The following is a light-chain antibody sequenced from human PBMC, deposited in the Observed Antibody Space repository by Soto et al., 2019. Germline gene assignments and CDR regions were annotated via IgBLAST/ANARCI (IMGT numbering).Light chain of an antibody. CDR2: SNN. CDR3: AAWDDSLSGHVV. CDR1: SSNIGSNY. J-gene: IGLJ2*01. Sequence: QSVLTQPPSASGTPGQRVTISCSGSSSNIGSNYVYWYRQLPGTAPKLLIYSNNQRPSGVPDRFSGSKSGTSASLAITGLRSEDEADYYCAAWDDSLSGHVVFGGGTKVTVL. V-gene: IGLV1-47*01.